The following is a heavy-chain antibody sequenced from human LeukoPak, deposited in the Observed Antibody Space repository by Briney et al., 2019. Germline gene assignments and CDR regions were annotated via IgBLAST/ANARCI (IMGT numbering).Heavy chain of an antibody. J-gene: IGHJ4*02. CDR1: RFTFSSYN. Sequence: GGSLRLSCAASRFTFSSYNMNWVRQAPGKGLEWVAVISYDGSNKYYADSVKGRFTISRDNSKNTLYLQMNSLRAEDTAVYYCARDKVYDFWSGYPTVGYWGQGTLVTVSS. CDR2: ISYDGSNK. D-gene: IGHD3-3*01. V-gene: IGHV3-30-3*01. CDR3: ARDKVYDFWSGYPTVGY.